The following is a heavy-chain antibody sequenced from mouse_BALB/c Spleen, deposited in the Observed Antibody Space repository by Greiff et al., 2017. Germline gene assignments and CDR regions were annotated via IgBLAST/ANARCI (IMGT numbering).Heavy chain of an antibody. J-gene: IGHJ3*01. D-gene: IGHD2-1*01. Sequence: EVQLQQSGPELVKPGASVKMSCKASGYTFTSYVMHWVKQKPGQGLEWIGYINPYNDGTKYNEKFKGKATLTSDKSSSTAYMELSSLTSEDSAVYYCARLEGNYVPWFAYWGQGTLVTVSA. CDR1: GYTFTSYV. CDR3: ARLEGNYVPWFAY. V-gene: IGHV1-14*01. CDR2: INPYNDGT.